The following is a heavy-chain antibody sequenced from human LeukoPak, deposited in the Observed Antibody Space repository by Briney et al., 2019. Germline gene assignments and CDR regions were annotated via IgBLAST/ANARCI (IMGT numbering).Heavy chain of an antibody. CDR3: ARGRFGEYNFDY. V-gene: IGHV3-74*01. Sequence: GSLRLSCTASGFSFSGHWMHWARQLPGKGLVWVSRISPTGSTTSYADSVKGRFTISRDNSRNTLYLEMSSLRAEDTAVYYCARGRFGEYNFDYWGQGTLVTVSS. J-gene: IGHJ4*02. D-gene: IGHD3-10*01. CDR1: GFSFSGHW. CDR2: ISPTGSTT.